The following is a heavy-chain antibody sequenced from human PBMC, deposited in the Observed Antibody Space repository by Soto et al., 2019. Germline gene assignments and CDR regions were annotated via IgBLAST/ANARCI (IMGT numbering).Heavy chain of an antibody. V-gene: IGHV3-48*02. CDR2: ISSSSSTI. CDR1: GFTFSSYS. CDR3: ARDRPASSNYYDSSGYYRWFDP. D-gene: IGHD3-22*01. J-gene: IGHJ5*02. Sequence: GGSLRLSCAASGFTFSSYSMNWVRQAPGKGLEWVSYISSSSSTIYHADSVKGRFTISRDNAKNSLYLQMNSLRDEDTAVYYCARDRPASSNYYDSSGYYRWFDPWGQGTLVTVSS.